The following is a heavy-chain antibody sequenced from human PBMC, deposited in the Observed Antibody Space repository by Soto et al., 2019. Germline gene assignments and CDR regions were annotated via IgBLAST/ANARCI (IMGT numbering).Heavy chain of an antibody. V-gene: IGHV3-30-3*01. CDR1: GFPFTSYE. J-gene: IGHJ4*02. CDR2: ISYDGSSK. CDR3: AKEAYTHGYFDY. D-gene: IGHD5-18*01. Sequence: GGSLRLSCAASGFPFTSYEMHLVRQSPGKGLEWVAIISYDGSSKYYADSVKGRFTMSRDNSRNTLDLQMDSLRVGDTAVYYCAKEAYTHGYFDYWGQGTLITVSS.